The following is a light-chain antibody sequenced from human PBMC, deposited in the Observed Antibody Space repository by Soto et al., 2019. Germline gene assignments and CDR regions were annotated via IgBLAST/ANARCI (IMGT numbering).Light chain of an antibody. CDR2: GAS. CDR1: QSVSSN. J-gene: IGKJ1*01. CDR3: QHYKNWPPWT. Sequence: EIVMTQSPATLSVAPGERATLSCRASQSVSSNLAWYQQKPGQAPRLIIFGASTRATVIPARFRGSESKTEFNLTISSLQSEDFAIYYCQHYKNWPPWTFGQGTKVEIK. V-gene: IGKV3-15*01.